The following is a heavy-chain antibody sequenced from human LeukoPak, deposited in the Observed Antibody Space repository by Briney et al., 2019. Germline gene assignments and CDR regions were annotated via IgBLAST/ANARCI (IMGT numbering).Heavy chain of an antibody. CDR1: GFSFSSHG. D-gene: IGHD2-2*01. V-gene: IGHV3-23*01. Sequence: PGGSLRLSCAASGFSFSSHGMSWVRQAPGKGLEWVSGIIGGAGSTYYADSVKGRFTISGGNSKNTLFLQMNSLRAEDTAVYYCAHGAMYQLDYWGQGTLVTVSS. CDR2: IIGGAGST. J-gene: IGHJ4*02. CDR3: AHGAMYQLDY.